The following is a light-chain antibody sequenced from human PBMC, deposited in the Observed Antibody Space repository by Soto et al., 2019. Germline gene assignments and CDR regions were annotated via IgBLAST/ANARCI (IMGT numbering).Light chain of an antibody. J-gene: IGKJ2*01. CDR2: GAS. CDR1: HNISSTY. V-gene: IGKV3-20*01. CDR3: QHYGSSMYT. Sequence: EVVLTQSPGTLSLSPGEGATLSCRASHNISSTYLAWYQQKPGQAPRLLIYGASSRATGIPDRFSGSGSGTDFTLTVSRPEPEDFAVFYCQHYGSSMYTFGQGTRLDIK.